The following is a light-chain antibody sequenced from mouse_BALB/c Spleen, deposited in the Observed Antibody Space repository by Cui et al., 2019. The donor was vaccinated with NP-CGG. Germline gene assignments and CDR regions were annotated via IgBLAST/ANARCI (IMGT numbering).Light chain of an antibody. CDR2: GTK. J-gene: IGLJ1*01. CDR1: TGAVTTSNY. V-gene: IGLV1*01. CDR3: ALWYSNHWV. Sequence: QAVVTQASAPTTSPGETVTLTCRSSTGAVTTSNYANWVQEKPDHLFTGLIGGTKNRAPGVPARFSGSLIGDKAVLTITGAQTEDEAIYFCALWYSNHWVFGGGTKLTVL.